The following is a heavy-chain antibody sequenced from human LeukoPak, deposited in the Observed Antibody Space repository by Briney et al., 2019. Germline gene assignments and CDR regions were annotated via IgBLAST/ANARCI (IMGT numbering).Heavy chain of an antibody. J-gene: IGHJ4*02. V-gene: IGHV3-30-3*01. Sequence: GGSLRLSCAASGFTFSSYAMHWVRQAPGKGPEWVAVISYDGSNKYYADSVKGRFTISRDNSKNTLYLQMNSLRAEDTAVYYCARTMIVVVTPLDYWGQGTLVTVSS. CDR3: ARTMIVVVTPLDY. CDR2: ISYDGSNK. CDR1: GFTFSSYA. D-gene: IGHD3-22*01.